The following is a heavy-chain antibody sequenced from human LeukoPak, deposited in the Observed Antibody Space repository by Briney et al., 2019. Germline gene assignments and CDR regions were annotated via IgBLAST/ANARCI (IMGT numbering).Heavy chain of an antibody. V-gene: IGHV1-46*02. Sequence: ASVKVSCKTSGYSFNSHHVHWVRQAPGQGLEWMGINFFHDGTTSNTQKFPGRLTMTRGTSTSTVYMELGSLRSEDTAVYYCARDSGNYHYDMDVWGQGTTVIVSS. CDR1: GYSFNSHH. CDR3: ARDSGNYHYDMDV. D-gene: IGHD3-10*01. J-gene: IGHJ6*02. CDR2: NFFHDGTT.